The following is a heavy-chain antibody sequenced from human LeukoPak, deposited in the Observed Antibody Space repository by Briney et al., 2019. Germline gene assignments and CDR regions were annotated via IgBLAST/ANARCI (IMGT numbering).Heavy chain of an antibody. CDR3: ATRGSDFWSGFDY. CDR1: GNTLRELP. CDR2: FDPENAEI. D-gene: IGHD3-3*01. V-gene: IGHV1-24*01. Sequence: AASVKVSCKLSGNTLRELPIQWVRQAGGKGLEWMAGFDPENAEIVYAQKFQGRVTMTEDTSTNTAYMELTSLTSDDTALYYCATRGSDFWSGFDYWGQGTQVTVSS. J-gene: IGHJ4*02.